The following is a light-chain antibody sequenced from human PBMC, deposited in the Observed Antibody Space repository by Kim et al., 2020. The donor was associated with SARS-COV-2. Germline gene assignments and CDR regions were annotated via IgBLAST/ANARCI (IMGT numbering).Light chain of an antibody. CDR3: QTYDSSLNGYV. V-gene: IGLV1-40*01. CDR2: ANN. Sequence: QSELTQPPSVSGASGQRVTISCTGSSSNIGTGYHVHWYQQLPETAPKLLIYANNNRPSGVPDRFSGSKSGTSASLAITGLQAEDEADYFCQTYDSSLNGYVFGTGTKVTVL. J-gene: IGLJ1*01. CDR1: SSNIGTGYH.